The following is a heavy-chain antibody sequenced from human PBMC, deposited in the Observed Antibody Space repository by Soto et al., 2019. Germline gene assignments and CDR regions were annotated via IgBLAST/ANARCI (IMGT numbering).Heavy chain of an antibody. CDR3: AKEWYYDILTGYPNWFDP. J-gene: IGHJ5*02. CDR1: GFTFSSYA. CDR2: ISGSGGST. V-gene: IGHV3-23*01. D-gene: IGHD3-9*01. Sequence: GSLRLSCAASGFTFSSYAMSWVRQAPGKGLEWVSAISGSGGSTYYADSVKGRFTISRDNSKNTLYLQMNSLRAEDTAVYYCAKEWYYDILTGYPNWFDPWGQGTLVTVSS.